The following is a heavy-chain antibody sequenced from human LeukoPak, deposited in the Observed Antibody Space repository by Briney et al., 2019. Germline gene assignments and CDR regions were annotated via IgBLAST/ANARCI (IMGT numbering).Heavy chain of an antibody. V-gene: IGHV1-18*01. D-gene: IGHD4/OR15-4a*01. J-gene: IGHJ6*03. CDR1: GYTFTSYG. Sequence: ASVKVSCKASGYTFTSYGISWVRQAPGQGLEWMGWISAYSGNTNYAQKLQGRVTMTTDTSTSTAYMELRSLRSDDTAVYYCARVWWASHYYYYMDVWGKGTTVTISS. CDR3: ARVWWASHYYYYMDV. CDR2: ISAYSGNT.